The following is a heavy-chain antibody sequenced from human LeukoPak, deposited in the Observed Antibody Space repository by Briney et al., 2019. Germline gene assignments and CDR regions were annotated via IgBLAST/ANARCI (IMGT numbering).Heavy chain of an antibody. CDR3: ARGTHEGIAAAGTYFWYFDY. J-gene: IGHJ4*02. CDR1: GYSISSGYY. CDR2: IYYSGST. V-gene: IGHV4-61*01. Sequence: PSETLSLTCTVSGYSISSGYYWGWIRQPPGKGLEWIGYIYYSGSTNYNPSLKSRVTISVDTSKNQFSLKLSSVTAADTAVYYCARGTHEGIAAAGTYFWYFDYWGQGTLVTVSS. D-gene: IGHD6-13*01.